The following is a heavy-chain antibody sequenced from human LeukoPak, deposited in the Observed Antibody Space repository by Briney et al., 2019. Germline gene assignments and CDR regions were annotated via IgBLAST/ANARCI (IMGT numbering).Heavy chain of an antibody. D-gene: IGHD2-15*01. CDR1: GFTFSGCA. V-gene: IGHV3-73*01. Sequence: GSLRLSCAASGFTFSGCAMHWVRQASGKGLEWVGRIETNAKNYATAYSASVKGRFIISRDESKNTAYLQMNSLNTDDTAVYYCTRDGGSWSHLDSWGQGTLVTVSS. J-gene: IGHJ4*02. CDR2: IETNAKNYAT. CDR3: TRDGGSWSHLDS.